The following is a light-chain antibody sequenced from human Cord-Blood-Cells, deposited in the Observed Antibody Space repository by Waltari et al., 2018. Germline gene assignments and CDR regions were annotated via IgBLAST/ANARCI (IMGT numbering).Light chain of an antibody. CDR1: SGHSSYA. CDR3: HVWGTGEL. CDR2: LNSDGSP. J-gene: IGLJ3*02. V-gene: IGLV4-69*01. Sequence: QLVLTQSPSASASLGASVQLTCTLSSGHSSYAIAWHQQQPEKGPRDWMKLNSDGSPSKGDGIPYRFSGFSSVGELYLSISSLLSEDESDYYCHVWGTGELFCGWTKLTVL.